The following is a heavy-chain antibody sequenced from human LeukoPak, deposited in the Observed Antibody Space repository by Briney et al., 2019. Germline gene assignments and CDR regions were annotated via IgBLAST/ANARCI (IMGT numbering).Heavy chain of an antibody. D-gene: IGHD3-22*01. CDR1: GFTFSSYS. V-gene: IGHV3-48*01. CDR3: AKGYDSSGLTLHY. Sequence: GGSLRLSCAASGFTFSSYSMNWVRQAPGKGLEWVSYISSSSSTIYYADSVKGRFTISRDNAKNSLYLQMNSLRAEDTAVYYCAKGYDSSGLTLHYWGREPWSPSPQ. J-gene: IGHJ4*02. CDR2: ISSSSSTI.